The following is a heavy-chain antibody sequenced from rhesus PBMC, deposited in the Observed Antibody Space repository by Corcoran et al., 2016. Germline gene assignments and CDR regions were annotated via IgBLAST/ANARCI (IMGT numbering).Heavy chain of an antibody. J-gene: IGHJ4*01. CDR3: ARGGFPYWGDYWIFDY. CDR2: IYWDDDK. Sequence: QVTLKESGPALVKPTQTLTLTCTFSGFSLTTSGMGVGWIRQPPGKALEGLALIYWDDDKRYSTSLKSRLTISKDTSKNQVVLTMTNMDPVDTATYYCARGGFPYWGDYWIFDYWGQGVLVTVSS. D-gene: IGHD3-34*01. CDR1: GFSLTTSGMG. V-gene: IGHV2-174*01.